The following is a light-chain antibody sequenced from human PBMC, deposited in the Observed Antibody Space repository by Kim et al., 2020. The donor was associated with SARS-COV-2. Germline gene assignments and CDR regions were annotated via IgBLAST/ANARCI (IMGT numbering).Light chain of an antibody. J-gene: IGKJ2*01. CDR2: KAS. Sequence: SASVRDRVTITGRASQTITNWMAWYQQKLGEAPKLLIYKASTLERGVPSRFSGSGSGTEFTLTISSLQPDDFATYYCQQYNSYPYTFGQGTKLEI. CDR1: QTITNW. CDR3: QQYNSYPYT. V-gene: IGKV1-5*03.